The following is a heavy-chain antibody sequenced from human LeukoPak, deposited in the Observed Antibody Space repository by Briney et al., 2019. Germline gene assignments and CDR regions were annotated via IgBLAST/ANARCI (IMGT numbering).Heavy chain of an antibody. CDR1: GFTFSSYG. CDR3: AREGITMVRGVIPSDAFDI. Sequence: GGSLRLSCGASGFTFSSYGMHWVRQAPGKGLEWVAVIWYDGSNKYYADSVKGRFTISRDNSKNTLYLQMNSLRAEDTAVYYCAREGITMVRGVIPSDAFDIWGQGTMVTVSS. D-gene: IGHD3-10*01. J-gene: IGHJ3*02. V-gene: IGHV3-33*08. CDR2: IWYDGSNK.